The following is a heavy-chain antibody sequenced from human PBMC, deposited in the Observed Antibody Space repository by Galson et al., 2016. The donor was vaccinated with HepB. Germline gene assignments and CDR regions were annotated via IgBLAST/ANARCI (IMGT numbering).Heavy chain of an antibody. V-gene: IGHV3-30-3*01. CDR3: ARDSGYSGSLRVGDYYYGMDV. D-gene: IGHD1-26*01. CDR2: ISNDGGEK. CDR1: GFTFSNFA. J-gene: IGHJ6*02. Sequence: SLRLSCAATGFTFSNFAMRWVRQAPGKGLEWVAVISNDGGEKYFADSVKGRFTISRDNSQNTMYLQMSSLRGEDTAIYYCARDSGYSGSLRVGDYYYGMDVWGPGTTVTVSS.